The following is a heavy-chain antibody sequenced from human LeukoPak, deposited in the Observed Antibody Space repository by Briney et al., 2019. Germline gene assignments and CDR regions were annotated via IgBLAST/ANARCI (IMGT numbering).Heavy chain of an antibody. CDR2: ISSSSTI. D-gene: IGHD2-8*01. Sequence: GGSLRLSCAASGFTFSSYSMNWVRQAPGKGLEWVSYISSSSTIYYADSVKGRFTISRDNAKSSLYLQMNSLRAEDTAVYYCAGANLDYWGQGTLVTVSS. V-gene: IGHV3-48*01. CDR3: AGANLDY. CDR1: GFTFSSYS. J-gene: IGHJ4*02.